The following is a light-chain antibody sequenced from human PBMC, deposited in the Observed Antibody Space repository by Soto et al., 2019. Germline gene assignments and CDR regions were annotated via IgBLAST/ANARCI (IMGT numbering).Light chain of an antibody. J-gene: IGLJ2*01. CDR3: QVWDSSSEHWV. V-gene: IGLV3-21*02. CDR1: NIGRKS. CDR2: DGS. Sequence: SYELTQPPSVSVAPGQTARVTCGGNNIGRKSVHWYQQKPGQAPELVVYDGSDRPSGIPERFSGSNSGNTATLTISRVEAGDEADYYCQVWDSSSEHWVFGGGTQLTVL.